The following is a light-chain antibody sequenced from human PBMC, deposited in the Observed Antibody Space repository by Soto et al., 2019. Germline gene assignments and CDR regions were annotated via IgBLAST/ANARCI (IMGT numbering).Light chain of an antibody. Sequence: QSVLTQPPSASGTPGQRVTFSCSGTSSNIGSHTVDWYQQLPGTAPKLLIYNNNQRPSGVPDRFSGSKSGTSASLAISGLQSEDEADYYCAAWEDSLNCWVFGGGTKLTVL. CDR2: NNN. CDR3: AAWEDSLNCWV. V-gene: IGLV1-44*01. J-gene: IGLJ3*02. CDR1: SSNIGSHT.